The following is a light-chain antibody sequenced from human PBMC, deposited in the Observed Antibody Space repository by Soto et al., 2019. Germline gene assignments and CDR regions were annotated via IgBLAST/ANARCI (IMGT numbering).Light chain of an antibody. CDR1: QSVLYSSNNKNY. CDR3: QQYYSSPFT. Sequence: DIVMTQSPDSLAVSLGERATINCKSSQSVLYSSNNKNYLAWYQQKPGQPPKLLIYWASTRESGVPDRISGNGSGTDFNLTISSLPAEDVAVYYCQQYYSSPFTFGPGTKVDIK. J-gene: IGKJ3*01. CDR2: WAS. V-gene: IGKV4-1*01.